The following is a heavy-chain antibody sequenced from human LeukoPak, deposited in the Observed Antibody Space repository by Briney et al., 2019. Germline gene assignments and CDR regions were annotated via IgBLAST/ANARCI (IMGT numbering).Heavy chain of an antibody. D-gene: IGHD4-17*01. CDR2: INHSGST. Sequence: SETLSLTCAVYGGSFSGYYWSWIRQPPGKGLEWIGEINHSGSTNYNPSLKSRVTISVDTSKNQFSLKLSSVTAADTAVYYCARVVVDPRDYGDYVNAFDIWGQGTMVTVSS. CDR1: GGSFSGYY. V-gene: IGHV4-34*01. J-gene: IGHJ3*02. CDR3: ARVVVDPRDYGDYVNAFDI.